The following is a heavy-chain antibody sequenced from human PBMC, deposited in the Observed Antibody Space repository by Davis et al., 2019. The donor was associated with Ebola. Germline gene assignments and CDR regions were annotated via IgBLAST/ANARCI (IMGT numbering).Heavy chain of an antibody. Sequence: GESLKISCAASGFNFSDYGLHWVRQAPGKGLEWVADTSFGGSNKFYADYVRGRFTISVDSSKNTVYLQMNSLVAEDTAVYHCARDGIAIFYYYGMDVWGQGTTVTVSS. CDR2: TSFGGSNK. CDR3: ARDGIAIFYYYGMDV. D-gene: IGHD6-13*01. J-gene: IGHJ6*02. V-gene: IGHV3-30*04. CDR1: GFNFSDYG.